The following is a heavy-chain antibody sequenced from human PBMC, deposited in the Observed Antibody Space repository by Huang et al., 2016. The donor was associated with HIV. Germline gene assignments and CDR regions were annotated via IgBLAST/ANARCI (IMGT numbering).Heavy chain of an antibody. J-gene: IGHJ2*01. D-gene: IGHD3-9*01. CDR3: ARDVNFYDSTGYHSPYWYFDL. V-gene: IGHV4-34*02. Sequence: QVHLQQWGAGLLKPSETLSLTCAVYGGSFSGYYWTWIRPSPGKGLEWIGDINHRGITNYNPSRKRLVIMTGDASRNQFSLKLRSVTAADTAVYYCARDVNFYDSTGYHSPYWYFDLWGRGALVTVSS. CDR2: INHRGIT. CDR1: GGSFSGYY.